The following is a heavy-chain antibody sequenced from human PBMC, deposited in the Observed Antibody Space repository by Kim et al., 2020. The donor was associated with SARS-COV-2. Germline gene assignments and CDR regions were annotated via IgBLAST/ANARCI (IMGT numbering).Heavy chain of an antibody. CDR3: ARSEGPLNYYDSSGYSAFDS. J-gene: IGHJ3*02. CDR1: GFTFSSYG. Sequence: GGSLRLSCAASGFTFSSYGMHWVRQAPGKGLEWVAVIWYDGSNKYYADSVKGRFTISRDNSKNTLYLQMNSLRAEDTAVYYCARSEGPLNYYDSSGYSAFDSWGQGTMVTVSS. V-gene: IGHV3-33*01. D-gene: IGHD3-22*01. CDR2: IWYDGSNK.